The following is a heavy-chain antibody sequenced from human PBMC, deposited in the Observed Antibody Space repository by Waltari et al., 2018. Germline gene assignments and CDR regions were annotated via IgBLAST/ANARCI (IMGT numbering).Heavy chain of an antibody. CDR2: ISQSGSS. J-gene: IGHJ4*02. CDR1: GYSISTGYY. V-gene: IGHV4-38-2*01. Sequence: QVQLQESGPGLVKPSETLSLTCAVSGYSISTGYYWGWIRQPPGKGLEWIGSISQSGSSYSNPSLRSRVTISVDTSKNQFSLKLSSVTAADTAVYYCVRVVPANYFDYWGQGTLVTVSS. CDR3: VRVVPANYFDY. D-gene: IGHD2-2*01.